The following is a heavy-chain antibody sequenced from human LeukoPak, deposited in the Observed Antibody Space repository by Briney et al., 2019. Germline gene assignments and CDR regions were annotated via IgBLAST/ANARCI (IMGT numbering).Heavy chain of an antibody. CDR3: AAGIFLGMAAPYFFDY. J-gene: IGHJ4*02. V-gene: IGHV1-24*01. Sequence: GASVKVSCKVSGYSLTEFPMHWVRQAPGKGLEWMGRFDPEDGETIYAQKFQGRVTMTEDTSPDTAYMELSSLRSEDTTVYFCAAGIFLGMAAPYFFDYWGQGTLVTVSS. CDR2: FDPEDGET. CDR1: GYSLTEFP. D-gene: IGHD2/OR15-2a*01.